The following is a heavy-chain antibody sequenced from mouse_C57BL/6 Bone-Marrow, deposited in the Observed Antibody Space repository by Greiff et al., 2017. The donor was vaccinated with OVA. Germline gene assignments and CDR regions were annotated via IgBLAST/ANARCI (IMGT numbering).Heavy chain of an antibody. J-gene: IGHJ3*01. CDR3: ASSAYYRAWFAY. CDR1: GYTFTSYW. CDR2: IDPSDSYT. D-gene: IGHD2-12*01. V-gene: IGHV1-69*01. Sequence: QVQLQQPGAELVMPGASVKLSCKASGYTFTSYWMHWVKQRPGQGLEWIGEIDPSDSYTNYNPKFKGKSTLTVDKSSSTAYMQLSILTSEDSAVYYCASSAYYRAWFAYWGQGTLVTVSA.